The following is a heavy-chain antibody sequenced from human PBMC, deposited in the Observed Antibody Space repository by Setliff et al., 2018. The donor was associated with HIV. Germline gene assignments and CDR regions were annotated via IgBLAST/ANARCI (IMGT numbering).Heavy chain of an antibody. CDR2: VYYSGTT. V-gene: IGHV4-39*01. D-gene: IGHD6-19*01. CDR3: ARQGGSGWSFDY. J-gene: IGHJ4*02. Sequence: SETLSLTCTVSGDSISNSDYYWGWIRQPPGKGLEWIGSVYYSGTTYYNPSLKSRFSISIYKSKNQFSLRLSSVTAADTAVYYCARQGGSGWSFDYWGQGTLVTVSS. CDR1: GDSISNSDYY.